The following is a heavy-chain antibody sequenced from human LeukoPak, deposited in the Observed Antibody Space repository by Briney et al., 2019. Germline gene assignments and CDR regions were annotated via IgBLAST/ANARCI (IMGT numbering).Heavy chain of an antibody. J-gene: IGHJ4*02. Sequence: PSETLSLTCAVYGGSFSGYYWSWIRQPPGKGLEWIGEINHSGSTNYNPSLKSRVTISVDTSKNQFSLKLSSVTAADTAVYYCARGSRPRGNDSPYWGQGTLVTVSS. CDR2: INHSGST. V-gene: IGHV4-34*01. CDR1: GGSFSGYY. CDR3: ARGSRPRGNDSPY. D-gene: IGHD3-22*01.